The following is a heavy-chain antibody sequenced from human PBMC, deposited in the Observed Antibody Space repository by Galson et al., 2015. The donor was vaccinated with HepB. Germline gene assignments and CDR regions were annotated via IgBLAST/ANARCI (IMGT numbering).Heavy chain of an antibody. J-gene: IGHJ4*02. CDR3: ARDKSSGYLAWYFDY. V-gene: IGHV1-2*02. Sequence: SVKVSCKASGYTFTGYYVHWVRQAPGQGLEWMGWINPNSGGTDYAQKFQGRVTMTRDTSISTAYMELSSLRSDDTAVYYCARDKSSGYLAWYFDYWGQGTLVTVSP. CDR1: GYTFTGYY. CDR2: INPNSGGT. D-gene: IGHD3-22*01.